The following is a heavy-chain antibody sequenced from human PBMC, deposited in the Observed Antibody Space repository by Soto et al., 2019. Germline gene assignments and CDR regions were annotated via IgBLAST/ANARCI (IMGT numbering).Heavy chain of an antibody. Sequence: SSETLSLTCAVYGASLSDNYCNWLRQPPGKGLEWIGEINHSGNTNYNPSLRSRVTISIDTSKNQLSLNLRSVSAADTAVYYCARDRGEFDAWGQGTPVTVSS. D-gene: IGHD2-21*01. CDR3: ARDRGEFDA. J-gene: IGHJ5*02. CDR2: INHSGNT. V-gene: IGHV4-34*01. CDR1: GASLSDNY.